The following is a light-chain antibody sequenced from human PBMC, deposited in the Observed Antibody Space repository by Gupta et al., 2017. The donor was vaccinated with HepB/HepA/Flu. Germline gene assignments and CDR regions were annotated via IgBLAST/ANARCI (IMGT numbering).Light chain of an antibody. Sequence: QSVLTQPPSVSAAPGQKVTISCSGSSSNIGNNYISWYQQLPGTAPKLLIYDNDKRPSGIPDRFSGSKSGTSATLGIAGLQTGDEADYYCGAWDSSLSGSVFGTGIKVTV. CDR3: GAWDSSLSGSV. V-gene: IGLV1-51*01. J-gene: IGLJ1*01. CDR2: DND. CDR1: SSNIGNNY.